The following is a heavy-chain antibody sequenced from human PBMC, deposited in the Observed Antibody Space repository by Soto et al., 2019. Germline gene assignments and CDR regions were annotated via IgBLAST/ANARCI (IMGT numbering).Heavy chain of an antibody. Sequence: EVQLVESGGGLVQPGGSLRLSCAASGFTFSSYAMHWVRQAPGKGLEYVSAISSNGGSTYYANSVKGRFTISRDNSKNTLYLQMGSLRAEDMAVYYCARVGYVDYVPDYWGQGTLVTVSS. CDR2: ISSNGGST. J-gene: IGHJ4*02. CDR1: GFTFSSYA. CDR3: ARVGYVDYVPDY. V-gene: IGHV3-64*01. D-gene: IGHD4-17*01.